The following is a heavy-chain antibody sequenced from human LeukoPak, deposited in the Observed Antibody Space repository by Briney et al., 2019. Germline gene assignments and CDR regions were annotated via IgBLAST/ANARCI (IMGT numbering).Heavy chain of an antibody. J-gene: IGHJ4*02. D-gene: IGHD3-22*01. CDR3: ARKMRPRYSDSSAFDY. CDR2: IYYTGST. V-gene: IGHV4-39*01. Sequence: SETLSLTCTVSGASINSSPYYWGWIRQPPGKGLEWIGIIYYTGSTYYNPSVKSRVTISVDTSKNQFSLRLNSVTAADTALYYCARKMRPRYSDSSAFDYWGQGTLVTVSS. CDR1: GASINSSPYY.